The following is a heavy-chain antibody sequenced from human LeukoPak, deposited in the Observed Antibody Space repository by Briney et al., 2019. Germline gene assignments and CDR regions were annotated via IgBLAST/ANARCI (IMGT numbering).Heavy chain of an antibody. J-gene: IGHJ4*02. V-gene: IGHV3-21*01. Sequence: GGSLRLSCAASGFTFSSYSKNWVRQAPGKGLEWVSPISSSSSYIYYADSVKGRFTISRDNAKNSLYLQMNSLRAEDTAVYYCATSDSYQSGSYSYWGQGTLVTVSS. CDR1: GFTFSSYS. D-gene: IGHD1-26*01. CDR3: ATSDSYQSGSYSY. CDR2: ISSSSSYI.